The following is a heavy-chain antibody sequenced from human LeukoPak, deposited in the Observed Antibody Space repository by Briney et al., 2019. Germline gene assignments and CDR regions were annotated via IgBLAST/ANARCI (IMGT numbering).Heavy chain of an antibody. CDR3: ARGAYYDSSGYPDY. V-gene: IGHV3-48*01. Sequence: GGSLRLSCAASGFILSSYSMHWVRQAPGKGLEWVSYISSSSNSIQYAESVKGRFTISRDNAKDSLFLQMNSLRAEDTAVYYCARGAYYDSSGYPDYWGQGTLVAVSS. D-gene: IGHD3-22*01. CDR1: GFILSSYS. CDR2: ISSSSNSI. J-gene: IGHJ4*02.